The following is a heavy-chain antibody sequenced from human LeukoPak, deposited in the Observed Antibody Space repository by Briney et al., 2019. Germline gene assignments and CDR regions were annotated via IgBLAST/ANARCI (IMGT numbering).Heavy chain of an antibody. Sequence: GRCLRLSCAASGVTFSDYYMSWIRQAPGKGLQWVSYIGTGGSITYYTDSVKGRFTISRDNAKNSLYLQMNSLRVEDTAVYYCARILEGYHYYMDVWGKGTTVTVSS. V-gene: IGHV3-11*04. CDR1: GVTFSDYY. J-gene: IGHJ6*03. CDR3: ARILEGYHYYMDV. CDR2: IGTGGSIT.